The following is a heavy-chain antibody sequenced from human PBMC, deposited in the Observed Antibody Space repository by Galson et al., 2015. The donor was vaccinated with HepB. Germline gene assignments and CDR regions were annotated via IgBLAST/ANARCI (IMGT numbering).Heavy chain of an antibody. J-gene: IGHJ6*02. Sequence: SLRLSCAASGFTFSSYGMHWVRQAPGKGLEWVAVISYDGSNKYYADSVKGRFTISRDNSKNTLYLQISSLRAEDTAVYYCVLERRIAAAGSHYYYYYGMDVWGQGTTVTVSS. V-gene: IGHV3-30*03. CDR2: ISYDGSNK. CDR3: VLERRIAAAGSHYYYYYGMDV. D-gene: IGHD6-13*01. CDR1: GFTFSSYG.